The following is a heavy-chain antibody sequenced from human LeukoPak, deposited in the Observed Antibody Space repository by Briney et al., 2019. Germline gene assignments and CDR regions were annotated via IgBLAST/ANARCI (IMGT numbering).Heavy chain of an antibody. J-gene: IGHJ5*02. D-gene: IGHD6-6*01. CDR1: GGSFSGYY. CDR2: INHSGST. Sequence: SETLSLTCAVYGGSFSGYYWSWIRQPPGKGLEWIGEINHSGSTNYNPSLKSRVTISVDTSKNQLSLKLSSVTAADTAVYYCARDYSRSRWAWFDPWGQGTLVTVSS. CDR3: ARDYSRSRWAWFDP. V-gene: IGHV4-34*01.